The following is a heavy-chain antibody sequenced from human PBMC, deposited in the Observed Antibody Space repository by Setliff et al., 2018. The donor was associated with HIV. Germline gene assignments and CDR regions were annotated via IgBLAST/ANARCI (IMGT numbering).Heavy chain of an antibody. CDR2: ISYSGST. V-gene: IGHV4-59*08. Sequence: KPSETLSLTCTVSGGSISHYYWNWIRQSPGKGLEWIGFISYSGSTNYNPSLESRVTISVDTSKNQFSLKVNSVTAADTAVYYCARGPVLQSLDWFGLGEGFDIWGLGTMVTVSS. CDR3: ARGPVLQSLDWFGLGEGFDI. CDR1: GGSISHYY. J-gene: IGHJ3*02. D-gene: IGHD3-3*01.